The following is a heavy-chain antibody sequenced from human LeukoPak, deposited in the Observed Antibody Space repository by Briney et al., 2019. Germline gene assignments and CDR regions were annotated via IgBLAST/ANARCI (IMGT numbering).Heavy chain of an antibody. CDR2: IIPIFGTE. J-gene: IGHJ4*02. CDR3: LVPTTVTTGLREY. D-gene: IGHD4-17*01. Sequence: ASVKVSCKASGGTFSSYAISWVRQAPGQGLEWMGRIIPIFGTENYAQKFQGRGTITTDESTSTAYMELSSLRSEDTAVYYCLVPTTVTTGLREYWGQGTLVTVSS. V-gene: IGHV1-69*05. CDR1: GGTFSSYA.